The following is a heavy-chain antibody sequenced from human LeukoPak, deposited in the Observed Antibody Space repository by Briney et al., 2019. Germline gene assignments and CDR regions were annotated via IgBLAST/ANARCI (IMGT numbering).Heavy chain of an antibody. CDR1: GGSFSGYY. D-gene: IGHD3-22*01. CDR2: IYYSGST. CDR3: ARALHYYDSSGYYDY. Sequence: SETLSLTCAVYGGSFSGYYWSWIRQPPGKGLEWIGYIYYSGSTYYNPSLKSRVTISVDTSKNQFSLKLSSVTAADTAVYYCARALHYYDSSGYYDYWGQGTLVTVSS. V-gene: IGHV4-34*09. J-gene: IGHJ4*02.